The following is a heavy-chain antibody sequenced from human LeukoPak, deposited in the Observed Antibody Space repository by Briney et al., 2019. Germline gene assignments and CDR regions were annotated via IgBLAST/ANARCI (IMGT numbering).Heavy chain of an antibody. Sequence: ASVKVSCKASGYTFTSYGISWVRQAPGQGLEWMGWISAYNGNTNYAQKLQGRVTMTTDTPTSTAYMELRSLRSDDTAVYYCARDQDVVVPAAIAIRIDYWGQGTLVTVSS. J-gene: IGHJ4*02. CDR2: ISAYNGNT. V-gene: IGHV1-18*01. CDR3: ARDQDVVVPAAIAIRIDY. CDR1: GYTFTSYG. D-gene: IGHD2-2*01.